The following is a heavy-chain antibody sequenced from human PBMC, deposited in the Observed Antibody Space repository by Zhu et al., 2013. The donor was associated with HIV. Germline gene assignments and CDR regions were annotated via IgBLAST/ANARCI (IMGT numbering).Heavy chain of an antibody. CDR2: VNPYNGVA. CDR1: GFIFTSVG. D-gene: IGHD3-9*01. Sequence: QLIQSGPEVKKPGDSVQVSCKTSGFIFTSVGYSWVRQARGQGFEWIGWVNPYNGVAVPAQKLGNRLFLAKDASTNTVFMELKDLRPDDTAIYYCVRYQMYQPFELWGQGTLLSVSS. J-gene: IGHJ4*02. V-gene: IGHV1-18*04. CDR3: VRYQMYQPFEL.